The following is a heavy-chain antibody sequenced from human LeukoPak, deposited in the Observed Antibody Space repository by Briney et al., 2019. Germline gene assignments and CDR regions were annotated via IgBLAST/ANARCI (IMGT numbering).Heavy chain of an antibody. V-gene: IGHV1-8*01. CDR2: MNPNSGNT. CDR1: GYTFTSYD. Sequence: AXVKVSCKASGYTFTSYDINWVRQATGQGLEWMGWMNPNSGNTVYAQKFQGRVTMTRNTSISTAYMELSSLRSEDTAVYYCARVTFGGVVADFDYWGQGTLVTVSS. CDR3: ARVTFGGVVADFDY. J-gene: IGHJ4*02. D-gene: IGHD3-16*02.